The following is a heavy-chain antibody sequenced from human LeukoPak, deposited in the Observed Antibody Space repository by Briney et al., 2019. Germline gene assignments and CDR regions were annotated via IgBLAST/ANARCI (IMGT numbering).Heavy chain of an antibody. Sequence: ASVKVSCKASGYTFTGYYIHWVRQAPGQGLEWMGWINPSSGGTNYAQKFQGRVTMTRDTSISTAYMELSRLRSDDTAVYYCARDVGYYNFWSGYYPLGWFDPWGQGTLVTVSS. CDR2: INPSSGGT. CDR3: ARDVGYYNFWSGYYPLGWFDP. D-gene: IGHD3-3*01. J-gene: IGHJ5*02. V-gene: IGHV1-2*02. CDR1: GYTFTGYY.